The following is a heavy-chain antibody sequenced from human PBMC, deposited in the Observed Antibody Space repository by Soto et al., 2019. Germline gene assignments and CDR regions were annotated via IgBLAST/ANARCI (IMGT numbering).Heavy chain of an antibody. D-gene: IGHD2-15*01. J-gene: IGHJ6*02. CDR2: IYYSGST. CDR3: ARTRGCSGGSCYSNYYYYGMDV. Sequence: SETLSLTCTVSGGSISSSSYYWGWIRQPPGKGLEWIGSIYYSGSTYYNPSLKSRVTISVDTSKNQFSLKLSSVTAADTAVYYCARTRGCSGGSCYSNYYYYGMDVWGQGTTVTVSS. CDR1: GGSISSSSYY. V-gene: IGHV4-39*07.